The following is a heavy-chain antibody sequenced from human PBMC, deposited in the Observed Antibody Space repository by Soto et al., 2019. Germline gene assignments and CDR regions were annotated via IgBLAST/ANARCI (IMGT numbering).Heavy chain of an antibody. Sequence: QVQLVESGGGVVQPGRSLRLSCAASGFTFSSYGMHWVRQAPGKGLEWVAVIWYDGSNKYYADSVKGRFTISRDNSKNTLYLQMNSLRAEDTAVYYCARDSPGGVAAEWGQGTLVTVSS. CDR1: GFTFSSYG. J-gene: IGHJ4*02. CDR3: ARDSPGGVAAE. V-gene: IGHV3-33*01. D-gene: IGHD6-19*01. CDR2: IWYDGSNK.